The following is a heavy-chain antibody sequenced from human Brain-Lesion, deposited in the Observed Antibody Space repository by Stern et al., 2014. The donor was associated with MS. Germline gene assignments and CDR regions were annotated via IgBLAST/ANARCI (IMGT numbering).Heavy chain of an antibody. Sequence: VQLVQSGAEVKKPGASVKVSCKASGYTFTGYYMHWVRQAPGQGLAWMGWINPKSGGTNYAQKFQGGVTMTRDTSTNTAYMELSRLRSDDTAVYYCATYYYDSTGYNDFWGQGTLVNVSS. CDR3: ATYYYDSTGYNDF. J-gene: IGHJ4*02. CDR2: INPKSGGT. CDR1: GYTFTGYY. D-gene: IGHD3-22*01. V-gene: IGHV1-2*02.